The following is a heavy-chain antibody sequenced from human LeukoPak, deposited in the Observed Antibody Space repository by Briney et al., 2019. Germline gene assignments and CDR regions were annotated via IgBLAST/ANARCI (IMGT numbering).Heavy chain of an antibody. D-gene: IGHD2-2*01. Sequence: SETLSLTCAVYGGSFSGYYWSWIRQPPGKGLEWIGDINHSGSTNYNPSLKSRVTISVDTSKNQFSLKLSSVTAADTAVYYCARGRARSTTRGYYFDYWGQGTLVTVSS. CDR2: INHSGST. V-gene: IGHV4-34*01. CDR3: ARGRARSTTRGYYFDY. CDR1: GGSFSGYY. J-gene: IGHJ4*02.